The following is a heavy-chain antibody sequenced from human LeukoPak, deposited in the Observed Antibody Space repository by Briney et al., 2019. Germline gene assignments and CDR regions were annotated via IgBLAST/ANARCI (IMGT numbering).Heavy chain of an antibody. V-gene: IGHV1-69*13. CDR3: ARYGGNSPRLDY. CDR2: IIPIFGTA. J-gene: IGHJ4*02. Sequence: SVKVSCKASGGTFSSYAISWVRQAPGQGLEWMGGIIPIFGTANYARKFQGRVTITADESTSTAYMELSSLRSEDTAVYYCARYGGNSPRLDYWGQGTLVTVSS. CDR1: GGTFSSYA. D-gene: IGHD4-23*01.